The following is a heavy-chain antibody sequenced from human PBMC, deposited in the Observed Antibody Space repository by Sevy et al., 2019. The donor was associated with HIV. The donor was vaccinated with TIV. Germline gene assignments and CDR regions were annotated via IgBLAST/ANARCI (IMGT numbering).Heavy chain of an antibody. CDR1: GFTFSSYA. J-gene: IGHJ5*02. CDR2: ISYDGSNK. D-gene: IGHD3-3*01. CDR3: AGRGFSDNWFDP. V-gene: IGHV3-30-3*01. Sequence: GGSLRLSCAASGFTFSSYAMHWVRQAPGKGLEWVAVISYDGSNKYYADSVKGRFTNSRDNYKNTLYLQMNSLRAEDTAVYYCAGRGFSDNWFDPWGQGTLVTVSS.